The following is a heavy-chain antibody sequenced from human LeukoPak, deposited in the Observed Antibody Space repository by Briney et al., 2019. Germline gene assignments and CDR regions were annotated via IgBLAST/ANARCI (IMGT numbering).Heavy chain of an antibody. CDR3: ARLYYYDSSGYYFDY. CDR1: GGSISSSSYY. Sequence: SETLSLTCTVSGGSISSSSYYWGWIRQPPGKGLEWIGSIYYSGSTYYNPSLKSRVTISVDTSKNQFSLKLSSVTAADTAVYYCARLYYYDSSGYYFDYWGQGTLVTVSS. V-gene: IGHV4-39*01. D-gene: IGHD3-22*01. CDR2: IYYSGST. J-gene: IGHJ4*02.